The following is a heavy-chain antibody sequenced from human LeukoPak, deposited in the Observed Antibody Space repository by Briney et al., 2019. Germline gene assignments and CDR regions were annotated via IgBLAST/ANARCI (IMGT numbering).Heavy chain of an antibody. CDR3: ARGHNWNLDY. V-gene: IGHV4-34*01. Sequence: SETLSLTCAVYGESFRGYYWSWIRQPPRKGLEWIGEINHGGSTKYTPSLTGRVTISVDTSKNQFSLKLTSVTAADTAVYYCARGHNWNLDYWGQGTLVTISS. D-gene: IGHD1-20*01. CDR2: INHGGST. J-gene: IGHJ4*02. CDR1: GESFRGYY.